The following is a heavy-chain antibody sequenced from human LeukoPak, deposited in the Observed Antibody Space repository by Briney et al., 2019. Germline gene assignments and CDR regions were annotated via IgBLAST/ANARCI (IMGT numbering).Heavy chain of an antibody. Sequence: WXXQAPGKGLEWVAVISYDGSNKYYADSVKGRFTISRDNSKNTLYLQMNSLRAEDTAVYYCARDPSYVDIVATIQFDYWGQGTLVTVSS. CDR3: ARDPSYVDIVATIQFDY. D-gene: IGHD5-12*01. V-gene: IGHV3-30*04. CDR2: ISYDGSNK. J-gene: IGHJ4*02.